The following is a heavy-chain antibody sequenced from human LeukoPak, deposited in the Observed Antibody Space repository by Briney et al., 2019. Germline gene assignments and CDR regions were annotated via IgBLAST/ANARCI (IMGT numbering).Heavy chain of an antibody. J-gene: IGHJ4*02. CDR3: ASDSTMVRGVFDD. CDR2: ISSSSSYI. Sequence: GGSLRLSCAASGFTFSSYSMNWVRQAPGKGLEWVSSISSSSSYIYYADSVKGRFTISRDNAKNSLYLQMNSLRAEDTAVYYCASDSTMVRGVFDDWGQGTLVTVST. CDR1: GFTFSSYS. D-gene: IGHD3-10*01. V-gene: IGHV3-21*01.